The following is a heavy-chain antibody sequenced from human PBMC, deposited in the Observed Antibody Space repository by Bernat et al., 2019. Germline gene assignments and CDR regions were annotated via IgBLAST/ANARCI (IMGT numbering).Heavy chain of an antibody. V-gene: IGHV3-48*01. CDR3: ARGLFIPRIAVGTFDY. D-gene: IGHD6-19*01. J-gene: IGHJ4*02. CDR2: ISSSSSTI. Sequence: EVQLVESGGGLVQPGGSLRLSCAASGFTFSSYSMNWVRQAPGKGLEWVSYISSSSSTIYYADSVKGRFTISRDNAKNSLYLQMNSLRAEDTAVYYRARGLFIPRIAVGTFDYWGQGTLVTVSS. CDR1: GFTFSSYS.